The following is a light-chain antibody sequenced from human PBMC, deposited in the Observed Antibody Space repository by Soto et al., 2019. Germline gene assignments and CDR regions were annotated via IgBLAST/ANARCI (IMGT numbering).Light chain of an antibody. V-gene: IGKV3-15*01. CDR3: QQYNNWPRT. Sequence: EIVITQSPATLSVSPGERATLSCRASQSVSSSLAWYQQKPGQAPRLLIYGASTRATGIPARFSGSGSGTEFTLTISSLQSEDFAVYYCQQYNNWPRTLGQGTKVDIK. CDR1: QSVSSS. CDR2: GAS. J-gene: IGKJ1*01.